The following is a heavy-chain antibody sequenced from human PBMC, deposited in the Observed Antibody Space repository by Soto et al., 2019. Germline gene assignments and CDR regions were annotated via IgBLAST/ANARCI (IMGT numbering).Heavy chain of an antibody. CDR1: GYSFTGYY. Sequence: GASVKVSCKASGYSFTGYYIHWVRQAPGQGLEWMGWINPDSGATNYAQNFQGRVTLTSDTSISTASMDLTSLTADDTAVYYCARGDYGTGGYPFPYFDPWGQGTLVTVSS. CDR3: ARGDYGTGGYPFPYFDP. CDR2: INPDSGAT. J-gene: IGHJ4*02. D-gene: IGHD2-8*02. V-gene: IGHV1-2*02.